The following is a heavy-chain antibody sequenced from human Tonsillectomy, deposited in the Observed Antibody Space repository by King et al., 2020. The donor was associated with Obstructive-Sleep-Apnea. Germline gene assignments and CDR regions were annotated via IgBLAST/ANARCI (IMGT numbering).Heavy chain of an antibody. CDR2: VCYSGPT. J-gene: IGHJ4*02. CDR1: GASISSSSHY. Sequence: QLQESGPGLVKPSETLSLTCTVSGASISSSSHYWGWIRQPPGRDLEWIGTVCYSGPTYYNPPLQSRLTIPMEMSKNQFSLKLNSVTAADTAVYYCAGVPALEYWGQGALVTVSS. V-gene: IGHV4-39*07. CDR3: AGVPALEY.